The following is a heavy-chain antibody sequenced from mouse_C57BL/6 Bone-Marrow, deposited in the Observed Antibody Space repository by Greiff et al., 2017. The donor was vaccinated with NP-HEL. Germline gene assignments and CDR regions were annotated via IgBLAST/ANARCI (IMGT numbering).Heavy chain of an antibody. Sequence: VQLQQSGPELVQPGASVKISCKASAYTFCSSWMNWVKLRPGKGLEWIGRLYPGDGDTKYNGKLKGKATLTADQSSSPAYMQLSRLTSEDAAVYFCVINAVEQYYFDYWGQGTTLTVSS. J-gene: IGHJ2*01. CDR3: VINAVEQYYFDY. CDR2: LYPGDGDT. D-gene: IGHD6-5*01. V-gene: IGHV1-82*01. CDR1: AYTFCSSW.